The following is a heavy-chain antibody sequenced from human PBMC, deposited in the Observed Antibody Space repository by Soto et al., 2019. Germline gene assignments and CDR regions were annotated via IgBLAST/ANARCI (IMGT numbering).Heavy chain of an antibody. V-gene: IGHV3-30-3*01. J-gene: IGHJ3*02. CDR1: GFTFSSYA. CDR3: ARDPQPGIAVAALACAFDI. Sequence: QVQLVASGGGVVQPGRSLRLSCAASGFTFSSYAMHWVRQAPGKGLEWVAVISYDGSNKYYADSVKGRFTISRDNSKNTLYLQMNSLRAEDTAVYYCARDPQPGIAVAALACAFDIWGQGTMVTVSS. D-gene: IGHD6-19*01. CDR2: ISYDGSNK.